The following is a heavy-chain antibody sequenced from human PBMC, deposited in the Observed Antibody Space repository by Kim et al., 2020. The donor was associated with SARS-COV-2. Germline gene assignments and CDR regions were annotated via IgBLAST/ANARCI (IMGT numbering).Heavy chain of an antibody. Sequence: ASVKVSCKSSGYTFTSYTLHWVRQAPGQGLGWMGWINVGYGNTRYLQKFQGRVTITRDTSASTAYMELSSLRSEDTAVYYCARDGTTRNGGYYFDFWGQG. CDR1: GYTFTSYT. CDR3: ARDGTTRNGGYYFDF. V-gene: IGHV1-3*01. J-gene: IGHJ4*02. D-gene: IGHD1-1*01. CDR2: INVGYGNT.